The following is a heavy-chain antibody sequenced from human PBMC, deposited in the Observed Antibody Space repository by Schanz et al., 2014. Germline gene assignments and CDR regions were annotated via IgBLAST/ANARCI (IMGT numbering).Heavy chain of an antibody. J-gene: IGHJ4*02. CDR2: IIPILGIA. CDR3: ARGYSDSPTDF. V-gene: IGHV1-69*02. Sequence: QVQLVQSGAEVKKPGSSMKVSCKASGGTFNSYTINWVRQAPGQGLEWMGRIIPILGIANYAQKFQGRVTITADRSTSTAYMELSSLRSDDTAVYYGARGYSDSPTDFWGQGTLVTVSS. D-gene: IGHD4-17*01. CDR1: GGTFNSYT.